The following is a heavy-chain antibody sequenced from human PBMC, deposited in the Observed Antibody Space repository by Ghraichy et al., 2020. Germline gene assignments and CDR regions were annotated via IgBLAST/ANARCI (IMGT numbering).Heavy chain of an antibody. Sequence: GGSLRLSCAASGFTFSSYSMNWVRQAPGKGLEWVSSISSSSSYIYYADSVKGRFTISRDNAKNSLYLQMNSLRAEDTAVYYCARGAPYYDFWSGYPRSRGDYGMDVWGQGTTVTVSS. CDR1: GFTFSSYS. CDR2: ISSSSSYI. J-gene: IGHJ6*02. CDR3: ARGAPYYDFWSGYPRSRGDYGMDV. V-gene: IGHV3-21*01. D-gene: IGHD3-3*01.